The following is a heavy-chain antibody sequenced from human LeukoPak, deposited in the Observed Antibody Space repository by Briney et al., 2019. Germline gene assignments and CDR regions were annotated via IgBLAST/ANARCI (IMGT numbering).Heavy chain of an antibody. V-gene: IGHV4-61*05. Sequence: SETLSLTCTVSGGSITNSDFFWGWIRQPPGKGLEWIANVDYYSGRTRAHYNPSLMSRVTIYADNSKNQFSLKLSSVTAADTAVYYCAREFGDRIFDYWGQGTLVTVSS. CDR3: AREFGDRIFDY. CDR2: VDYYSGRT. J-gene: IGHJ4*02. CDR1: GGSITNSDFF. D-gene: IGHD3-10*01.